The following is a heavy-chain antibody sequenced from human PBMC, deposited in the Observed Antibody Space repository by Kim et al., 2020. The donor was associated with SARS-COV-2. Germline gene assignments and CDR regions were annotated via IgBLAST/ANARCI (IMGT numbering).Heavy chain of an antibody. Sequence: NTKYSQKFQGRVTSTRDTSASTAYMELSSLRSEDTAVYYCARDRGGMDVWGQGTTVTVSS. CDR2: NT. CDR3: ARDRGGMDV. J-gene: IGHJ6*02. V-gene: IGHV1-3*01.